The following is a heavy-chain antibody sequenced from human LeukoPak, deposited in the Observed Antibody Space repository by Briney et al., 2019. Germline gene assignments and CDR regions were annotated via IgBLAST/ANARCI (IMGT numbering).Heavy chain of an antibody. CDR1: GGSFTSYY. V-gene: IGHV4-4*09. J-gene: IGHJ4*02. D-gene: IGHD3-3*01. CDR3: ARLLEIKQFDY. CDR2: IYTSGET. Sequence: TSETLSLTCTVSGGSFTSYYWSWIRQPPGKGLEWIGYIYTSGETNYNPSFKNRVTMSVDTSKNQFSLRLSSVTAADTAVYFCARLLEIKQFDYWGQGTLVTVSS.